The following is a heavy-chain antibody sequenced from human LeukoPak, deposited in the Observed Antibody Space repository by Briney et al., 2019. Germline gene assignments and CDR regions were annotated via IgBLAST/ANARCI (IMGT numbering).Heavy chain of an antibody. CDR3: ARAEGYGGELDS. CDR1: GFTFSTYA. J-gene: IGHJ4*02. D-gene: IGHD4-23*01. CDR2: IPYDGSNK. V-gene: IGHV3-30*04. Sequence: GGSLRLSCAASGFTFSTYAMHWVRQAPGKGLEWVAVIPYDGSNKYYADSVKGRFTISRENSKNRLYLQVNSLRAEDTAVYYCARAEGYGGELDSWGQGTLVTVSS.